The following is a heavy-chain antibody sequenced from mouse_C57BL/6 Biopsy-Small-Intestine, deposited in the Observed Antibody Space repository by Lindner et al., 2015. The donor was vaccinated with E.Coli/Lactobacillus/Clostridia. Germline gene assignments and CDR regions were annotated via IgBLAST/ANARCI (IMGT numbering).Heavy chain of an antibody. J-gene: IGHJ2*01. CDR3: ARDQANWGFDY. V-gene: IGHV5-4*01. Sequence: VQLQESGGALVKPGGSLKLSCAASGFTFSSYAMSWVRQTPEKRLEWVATISDGGSYTNYPDNVKGRFTISRDNAKNNLYLQMSHLKSEDTAMYYCARDQANWGFDYWGQGTTLTVSS. CDR1: GFTFSSYA. D-gene: IGHD4-1*01. CDR2: ISDGGSYT.